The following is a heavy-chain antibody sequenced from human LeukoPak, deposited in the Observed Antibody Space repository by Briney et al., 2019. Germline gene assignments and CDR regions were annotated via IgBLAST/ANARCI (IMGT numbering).Heavy chain of an antibody. J-gene: IGHJ4*02. D-gene: IGHD2-2*01. Sequence: SETLSLTCTVSGGSISSGGYYWSWIRQPPGKGLEWTGYIYHSGSTYYNPSLKSRVTISVDRSKNQFSLKLSSVTAADTAVYYCARVSAAMDYWGQGTLVTVSS. CDR1: GGSISSGGYY. CDR2: IYHSGST. V-gene: IGHV4-30-2*01. CDR3: ARVSAAMDY.